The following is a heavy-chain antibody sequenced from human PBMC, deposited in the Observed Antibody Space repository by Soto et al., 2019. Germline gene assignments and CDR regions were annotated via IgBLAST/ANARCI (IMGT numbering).Heavy chain of an antibody. CDR3: AREVYSSSSFYYYYYYGMDV. Sequence: QVQLQESGPGLVKPSQTLSLTCTVSGGSISSGDYYWSWIRQPPGKGLEWIGYNYYSGSTYYNPSLKSRVTISVDTSKNQFSLKLSSVTAADTAVYYCAREVYSSSSFYYYYYYGMDVWGQGTTVTVSS. D-gene: IGHD6-6*01. CDR2: NYYSGST. V-gene: IGHV4-30-4*01. J-gene: IGHJ6*02. CDR1: GGSISSGDYY.